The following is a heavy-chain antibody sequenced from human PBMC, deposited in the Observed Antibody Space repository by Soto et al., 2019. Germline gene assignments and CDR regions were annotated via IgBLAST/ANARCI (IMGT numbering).Heavy chain of an antibody. Sequence: QGHLVQSGAEVKKPGTSVKVSCKASGYTFTRYGISWVRQAPEQGLEWMGWISGYNGDKNYEKNLQGRVTMTIDTSTCTSYMALRSLTSADTSVDYCAKNGQPLSFYYGLDVWGQGTTVPVSS. CDR2: ISGYNGDK. CDR1: GYTFTRYG. CDR3: AKNGQPLSFYYGLDV. V-gene: IGHV1-18*01. D-gene: IGHD2-8*01. J-gene: IGHJ6*02.